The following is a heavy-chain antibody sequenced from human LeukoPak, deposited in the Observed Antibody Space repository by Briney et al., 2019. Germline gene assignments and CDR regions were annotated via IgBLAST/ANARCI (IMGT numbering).Heavy chain of an antibody. V-gene: IGHV4-4*07. CDR3: ARSHSVWTSFDY. Sequence: SETLSLTCTVSGGSISTYYWTWIRQSAGKELEWIGRISSSGTTNYNPSLKSRVAISVDTSKNQFSLKLSSVTAADTAVYYCARSHSVWTSFDYWGQGTLVTVSS. CDR2: ISSSGTT. CDR1: GGSISTYY. J-gene: IGHJ4*02. D-gene: IGHD3/OR15-3a*01.